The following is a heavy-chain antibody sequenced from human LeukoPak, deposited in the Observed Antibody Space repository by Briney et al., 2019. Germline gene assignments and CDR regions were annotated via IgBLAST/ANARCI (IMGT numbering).Heavy chain of an antibody. CDR3: ARVRRERYCGGDCYSGIDP. D-gene: IGHD2-21*02. CDR2: IIPILGIA. V-gene: IGHV1-69*04. Sequence: ASVKVSCKASGGTFSSYAISWVRQAPGQGLEWMGRIIPILGIANYAQKFQGRVTITADKSTSTAYMELSSLRSEDTAVYYCARVRRERYCGGDCYSGIDPWGQGTLVTVSS. J-gene: IGHJ5*02. CDR1: GGTFSSYA.